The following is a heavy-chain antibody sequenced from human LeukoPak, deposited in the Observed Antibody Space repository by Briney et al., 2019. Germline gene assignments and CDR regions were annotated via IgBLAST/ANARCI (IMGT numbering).Heavy chain of an antibody. CDR2: IWYDGSNK. CDR3: ARARNNYDRSGFSALDY. J-gene: IGHJ4*02. Sequence: GGSLRLSCAASGVAFDSHGMNWVRQAPGKGLEWVAVIWYDGSNKDYADSVKGRFTISRDNSKNTLYLQMNSLRAEDTAVYYCARARNNYDRSGFSALDYWGQGTLVTVSS. V-gene: IGHV3-33*01. D-gene: IGHD3-22*01. CDR1: GVAFDSHG.